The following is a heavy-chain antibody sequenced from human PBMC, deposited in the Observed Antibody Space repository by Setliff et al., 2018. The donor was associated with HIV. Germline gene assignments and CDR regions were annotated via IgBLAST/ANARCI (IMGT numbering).Heavy chain of an antibody. CDR3: ARAPGPYGDYNWFDP. Sequence: PSETLSLTCAVYGGSFSGYYWSWVRQPPGKGLKWIGEINHSGSTNYNPSLKSRVTISVDTSKNHFSLKLNSVTAADTAVYYCARAPGPYGDYNWFDPWGQGALVTVPQ. CDR1: GGSFSGYY. D-gene: IGHD4-17*01. CDR2: INHSGST. J-gene: IGHJ5*02. V-gene: IGHV4-34*01.